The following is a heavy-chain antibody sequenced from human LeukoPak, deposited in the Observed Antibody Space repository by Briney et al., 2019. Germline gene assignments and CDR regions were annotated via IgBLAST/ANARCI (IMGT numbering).Heavy chain of an antibody. D-gene: IGHD1-26*01. CDR1: GYTFTGYY. V-gene: IGHV1-2*02. CDR3: ARRLIVGATRGAFDI. J-gene: IGHJ3*02. Sequence: GASVKVSCKASGYTFTGYYMHWVRQAPGQGLEWMGWINPNRGGTNYAQKFQGRVTMTRATSISTAYMELSRLRSDDTAVYYCARRLIVGATRGAFDIWGQGTMVTVSS. CDR2: INPNRGGT.